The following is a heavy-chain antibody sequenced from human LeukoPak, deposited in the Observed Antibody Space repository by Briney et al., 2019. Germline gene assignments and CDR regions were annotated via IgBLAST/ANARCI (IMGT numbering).Heavy chain of an antibody. CDR2: IYYSGNT. CDR1: GVSISSSNSY. CDR3: ARQTGSGLFILP. D-gene: IGHD3/OR15-3a*01. V-gene: IGHV4-39*01. Sequence: SETLSLTCSVSGVSISSSNSYWGWIRQPPGKGLEWIGSIYYSGNTYYNASLKSQVPISIDTSKNQVSLRLTSVTAADTAVYYCARQTGSGLFILPGGQGTLVTVSS. J-gene: IGHJ4*02.